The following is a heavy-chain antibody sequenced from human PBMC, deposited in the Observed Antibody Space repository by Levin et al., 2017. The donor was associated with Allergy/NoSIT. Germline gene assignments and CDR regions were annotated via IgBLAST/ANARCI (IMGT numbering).Heavy chain of an antibody. CDR1: GGSISGADYY. CDR2: IHNSGIT. D-gene: IGHD3-3*01. V-gene: IGHV4-30-4*01. J-gene: IGHJ5*02. Sequence: SQTLSLTCSVSGGSISGADYYWSWIRQPPGRGLEFIGYIHNSGITFYNPSLKGRVTISLDTSKNQFSLKLNSVTAADTAVYSCARENLGFPANWFDPWGQGTLVTVSS. CDR3: ARENLGFPANWFDP.